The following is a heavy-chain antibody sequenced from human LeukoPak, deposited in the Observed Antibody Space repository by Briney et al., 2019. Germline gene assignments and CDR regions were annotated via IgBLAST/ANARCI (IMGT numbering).Heavy chain of an antibody. D-gene: IGHD5-12*01. CDR3: AKALSGYDFLSFDP. CDR1: GFTFSRYA. CDR2: ISGSGGST. J-gene: IGHJ5*02. V-gene: IGHV3-23*01. Sequence: GRSLXLSCAASGFTFSRYAMSWVRQAPGKGLEWVSAISGSGGSTYYADSVKGRFTISRDNCKNRLYVKMNRLRAEDTAVYYXAKALSGYDFLSFDPWGQGTLVTVSS.